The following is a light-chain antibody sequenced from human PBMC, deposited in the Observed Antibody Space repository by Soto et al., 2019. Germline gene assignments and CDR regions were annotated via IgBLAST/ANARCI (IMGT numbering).Light chain of an antibody. J-gene: IGLJ2*01. V-gene: IGLV1-47*02. CDR3: ASWDDRLGAVI. CDR2: SNN. CDR1: SSNIGGTNY. Sequence: QSVLTQPPSASGTPGQKVFISCSGSSSNIGGTNYAYWYQQLPGAAPKLLMHSNNLRPSGVPERTSGSKFGTAASLAISGLRSEDEAVYYCASWDDRLGAVIFGGGTTLTV.